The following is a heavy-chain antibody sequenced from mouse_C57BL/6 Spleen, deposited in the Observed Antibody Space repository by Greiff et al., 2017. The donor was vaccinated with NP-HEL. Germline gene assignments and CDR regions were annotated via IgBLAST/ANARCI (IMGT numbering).Heavy chain of an antibody. CDR1: GYTFTSYW. D-gene: IGHD1-1*01. Sequence: QVQLQQPGAELVKPGASVKMSCKASGYTFTSYWITWVKQRPGQGLEWIGDIYPGSGSTNYNEKFKSKATLTVDTSSSTAYMQLSSLTSEDSAVYYCARERFTTVLEGWFAYWGQGTLVTVSA. CDR2: IYPGSGST. V-gene: IGHV1-55*01. CDR3: ARERFTTVLEGWFAY. J-gene: IGHJ3*01.